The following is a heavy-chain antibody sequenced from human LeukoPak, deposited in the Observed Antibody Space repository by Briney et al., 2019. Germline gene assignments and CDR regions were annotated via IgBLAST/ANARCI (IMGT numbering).Heavy chain of an antibody. CDR1: GVSFSGYY. Sequence: SETLSLTCTVYGVSFSGYYWSWIRQPPGKGLEWIGEINHSGSTNYNPSLKSRVTISVDTSKNQFSLKLSSVTAADTAVYYCASDRGYTYYWGQGTLVTVSP. D-gene: IGHD5-18*01. V-gene: IGHV4-34*01. J-gene: IGHJ4*02. CDR3: ASDRGYTYY. CDR2: INHSGST.